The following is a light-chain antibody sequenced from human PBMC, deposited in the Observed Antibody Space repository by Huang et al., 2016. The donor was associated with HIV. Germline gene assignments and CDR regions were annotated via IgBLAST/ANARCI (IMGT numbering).Light chain of an antibody. J-gene: IGKJ2*01. CDR2: GAS. Sequence: EIVLTQSPVTLSLSPGEGASLSCRASQGVHNSYLAWYQQKPGQAPRHLICGASNRATGVPHRFRGSESGTDFTLTISGLDPEDFAVYYCQQYGTLPYTFGQGTKLEI. V-gene: IGKV3-20*01. CDR1: QGVHNSY. CDR3: QQYGTLPYT.